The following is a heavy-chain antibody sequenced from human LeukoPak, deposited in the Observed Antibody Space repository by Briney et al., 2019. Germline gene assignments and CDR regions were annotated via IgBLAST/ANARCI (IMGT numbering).Heavy chain of an antibody. D-gene: IGHD2-2*02. V-gene: IGHV5-51*01. Sequence: GESLKIPCKGSGYSFTSYWIGWVRQMPGKGLEWMGIIYPGDSDTRYSPSFQGQVTISADKSISTAYLQWSSLKASDTAMYYCARHGYYCSSTSCYNDAFDIWGQGTMVTVSS. CDR3: ARHGYYCSSTSCYNDAFDI. CDR2: IYPGDSDT. CDR1: GYSFTSYW. J-gene: IGHJ3*02.